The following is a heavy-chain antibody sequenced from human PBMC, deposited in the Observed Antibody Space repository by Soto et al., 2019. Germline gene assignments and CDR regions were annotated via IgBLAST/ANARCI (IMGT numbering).Heavy chain of an antibody. CDR3: ARLNRPEAGFVNYMDV. J-gene: IGHJ6*03. V-gene: IGHV5-51*03. CDR2: VYPGDSDT. D-gene: IGHD3-3*01. CDR1: GYSFTTYW. Sequence: EVQLVQSGAEVKKPGESLKISCEGSGYSFTTYWIAWVRQMPGKGLEWMGIVYPGDSDTRYSPSFQGQVTISADKSITTAYLQWSSLKALDTAVYYCARLNRPEAGFVNYMDVWGKGTTVTVSS.